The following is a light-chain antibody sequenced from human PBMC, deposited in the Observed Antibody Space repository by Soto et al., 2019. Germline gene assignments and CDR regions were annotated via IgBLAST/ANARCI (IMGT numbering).Light chain of an antibody. CDR1: QSINSY. CDR3: QQSYSVPHT. CDR2: VAS. J-gene: IGKJ2*01. Sequence: DIQMTQSPPSLSASVGDRVTITCRASQSINSYLNWYQQKPGKAPDLLIYVASSLQSGVPSRFSGSGSGTDFTLTISSLQPEDSATYYCQQSYSVPHTFGQGTKVDIK. V-gene: IGKV1-39*01.